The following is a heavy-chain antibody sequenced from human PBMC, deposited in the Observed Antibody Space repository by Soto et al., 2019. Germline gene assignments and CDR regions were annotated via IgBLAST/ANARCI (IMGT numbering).Heavy chain of an antibody. V-gene: IGHV5-10-1*01. CDR3: ARLERYTGYELHFDY. CDR2: IDPSDSYT. D-gene: IGHD5-12*01. CDR1: GFSFTNFW. J-gene: IGHJ4*02. Sequence: GESLKISCKGSGFSFTNFWISWVRQMPGKGLEWMGRIDPSDSYTSYSPSFQGHVTISADRSTSTAYLQWSSPKASDTAMYYCARLERYTGYELHFDYWGQGTQVTVSS.